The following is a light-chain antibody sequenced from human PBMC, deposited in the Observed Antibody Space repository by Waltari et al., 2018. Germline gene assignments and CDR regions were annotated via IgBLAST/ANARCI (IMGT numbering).Light chain of an antibody. Sequence: DIQLTQSPSSLSASVGDRVTITCRASQSISTYLNWYQQKPGQAPKLLISAASRLQSGGPFRFSGSGSGTDFTLTISSLLLDDFATYYCQQSYSTPFTFGQGTIVDI. J-gene: IGKJ2*01. CDR3: QQSYSTPFT. V-gene: IGKV1-39*01. CDR1: QSISTY. CDR2: AAS.